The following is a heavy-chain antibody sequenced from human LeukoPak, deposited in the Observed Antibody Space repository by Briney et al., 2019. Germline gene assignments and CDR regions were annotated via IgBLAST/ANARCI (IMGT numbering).Heavy chain of an antibody. J-gene: IGHJ4*02. CDR2: VNHSGST. V-gene: IGHV4-34*01. D-gene: IGHD3-22*01. CDR3: ARGPGAIVVVTPAWGYFDY. Sequence: PSETLSLTCSVSGGSFSGYNWSWIRHPPPTGLEWIGGVNHSGSTNYNPPLKSRVTISVDTRKNQFSLKLSSVTAADTAVYYCARGPGAIVVVTPAWGYFDYWGQGTLVTVSS. CDR1: GGSFSGYN.